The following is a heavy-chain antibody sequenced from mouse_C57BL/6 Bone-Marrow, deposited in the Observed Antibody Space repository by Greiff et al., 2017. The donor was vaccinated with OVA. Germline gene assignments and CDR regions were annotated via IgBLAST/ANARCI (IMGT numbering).Heavy chain of an antibody. CDR3: ARNPLYYGRVYDFDY. CDR1: GFSLTSYA. V-gene: IGHV2-9-1*01. Sequence: VQLQQSGPGLVAPSQSLSITCTVSGFSLTSYAISWVRQPPGKGLEWLGVIWTGGGTNYNSALKSRLSISKDNSKSQVFLKMNSLQTDDTARYYCARNPLYYGRVYDFDYWGQGTTLTVSS. CDR2: IWTGGGT. D-gene: IGHD1-1*01. J-gene: IGHJ2*01.